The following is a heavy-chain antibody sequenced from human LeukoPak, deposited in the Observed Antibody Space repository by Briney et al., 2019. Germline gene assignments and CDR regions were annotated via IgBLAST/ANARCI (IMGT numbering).Heavy chain of an antibody. CDR3: ARDGGVRGYSYGYGIDY. Sequence: ASVKVPCKASGYTFTGNHMHWVRQAPGQGLEWMGWINPNSGGTNYAQKFQGRVTMTRDTSIGTAYMELSSLRSEDTAVYYCARDGGVRGYSYGYGIDYWGQGTLVTVSS. D-gene: IGHD5-18*01. V-gene: IGHV1-2*02. J-gene: IGHJ4*02. CDR1: GYTFTGNH. CDR2: INPNSGGT.